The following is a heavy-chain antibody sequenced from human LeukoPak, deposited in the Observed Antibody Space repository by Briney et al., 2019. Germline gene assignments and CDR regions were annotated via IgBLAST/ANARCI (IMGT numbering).Heavy chain of an antibody. CDR1: GRSISSYY. V-gene: IGHV4-59*01. CDR3: ASSRDTATDYYYYYYMDV. CDR2: IYYSGST. J-gene: IGHJ6*03. D-gene: IGHD5-18*01. Sequence: PSETLSLTCTVSGRSISSYYWSWIRQPPGKGLEWIGYIYYSGSTNYNPSLKSRVTISVDTSKNQFSLKLSSVTAADTAVYYCASSRDTATDYYYYYYMDVWGKGTTVTVSS.